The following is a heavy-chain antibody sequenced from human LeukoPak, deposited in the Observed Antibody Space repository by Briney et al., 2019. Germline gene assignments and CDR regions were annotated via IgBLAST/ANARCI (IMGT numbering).Heavy chain of an antibody. CDR3: TKEHSSGWPTTDY. J-gene: IGHJ4*02. CDR1: GFSFGDYS. Sequence: GGSLRLSCSASGFSFGDYSMHWVRQAPGKGLEWVSVLNRNGGAIKYADSVKGRFIISRDNSKNSLYLQMNSLRTEDTALYYCTKEHSSGWPTTDYWGQGTLVTVSS. V-gene: IGHV3-43*01. D-gene: IGHD6-19*01. CDR2: LNRNGGAI.